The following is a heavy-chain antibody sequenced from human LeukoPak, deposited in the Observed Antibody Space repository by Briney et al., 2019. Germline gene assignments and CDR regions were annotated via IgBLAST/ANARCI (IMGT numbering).Heavy chain of an antibody. CDR3: AKGRVDGPYDAFDI. D-gene: IGHD5-24*01. V-gene: IGHV3-7*03. CDR2: INRDSSVK. Sequence: GGSLRLSCAASGFNFTAFWMSWVRQTPEKGLEFVANINRDSSVKNYVDSVKGRFTISRDNAKNSLYLQMNSLRAEDTALYYCAKGRVDGPYDAFDIWGEGTMVTVSS. J-gene: IGHJ3*02. CDR1: GFNFTAFW.